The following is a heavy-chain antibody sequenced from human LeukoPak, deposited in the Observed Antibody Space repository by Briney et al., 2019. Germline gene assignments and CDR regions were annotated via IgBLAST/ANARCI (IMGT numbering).Heavy chain of an antibody. D-gene: IGHD2-15*01. J-gene: IGHJ4*02. Sequence: GASVKVSCKASGGTFSSYAISWVRQAPGQGLEWMGGIIPIFGTANYAQKFQGRVTITADESTSTAYMELSSLRSEDTAVYYCAREGGYCSGGSCYSDYWGQGTLVTVSS. V-gene: IGHV1-69*13. CDR3: AREGGYCSGGSCYSDY. CDR2: IIPIFGTA. CDR1: GGTFSSYA.